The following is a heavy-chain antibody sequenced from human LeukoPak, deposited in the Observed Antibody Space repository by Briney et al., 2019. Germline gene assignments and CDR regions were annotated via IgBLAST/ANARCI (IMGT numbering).Heavy chain of an antibody. CDR2: ISYDGSNK. D-gene: IGHD1-1*01. J-gene: IGHJ6*02. Sequence: GGSLRLSCAASGFTFSSYAMHWVRQAPGKGLEWVAVISYDGSNKYYADSVKGRLTISRDNAKNSLYLQMNSLRAEDTAVYYCARDLETGYGMDVWGQGTTVTVSS. CDR1: GFTFSSYA. CDR3: ARDLETGYGMDV. V-gene: IGHV3-30-3*01.